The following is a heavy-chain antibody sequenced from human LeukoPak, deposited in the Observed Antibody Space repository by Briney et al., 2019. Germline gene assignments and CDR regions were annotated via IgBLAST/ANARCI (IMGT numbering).Heavy chain of an antibody. CDR1: GFTFSSYA. J-gene: IGHJ4*02. D-gene: IGHD1-26*01. V-gene: IGHV3-23*01. CDR2: ISGSGGST. Sequence: GGSLRLSCAASGFTFSSYAMSWVRQAPGKGLEWVSAISGSGGSTYYADSVKGRFTISRDNSKNTLYLQMNSLRAEDTAVYYCAKGEDSSGSYSGRDYWGQGTLVTVSS. CDR3: AKGEDSSGSYSGRDY.